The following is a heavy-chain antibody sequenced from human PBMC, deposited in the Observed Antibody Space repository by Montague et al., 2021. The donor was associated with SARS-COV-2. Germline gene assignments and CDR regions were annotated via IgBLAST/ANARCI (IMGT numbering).Heavy chain of an antibody. CDR3: ASPAYYYDSSGSDAFDI. D-gene: IGHD3-22*01. CDR2: INHRGST. V-gene: IGHV4-34*01. CDR1: GWFFSGYY. Sequence: SETLSLTCAVYGWFFSGYYWSWIRQPPGKGLEWIGEINHRGSTNYNPSLKSRVIISVDTSKNQFSLKLSSVTAADTAVYYCASPAYYYDSSGSDAFDIWGQGAMVTVSS. J-gene: IGHJ3*02.